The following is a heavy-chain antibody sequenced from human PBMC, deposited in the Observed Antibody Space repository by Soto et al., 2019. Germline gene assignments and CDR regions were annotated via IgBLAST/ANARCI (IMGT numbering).Heavy chain of an antibody. Sequence: ASVKVSCKASGGTFSSYTISWVRQAPGQGLEWMGRIIPILGIANYAQKFQGRVTITADKSTSTAYMELSSLRSEDTAVYYCASLKLSSSWYDGRYYYMDVWGKGTTVTVSS. V-gene: IGHV1-69*02. D-gene: IGHD6-13*01. CDR2: IIPILGIA. J-gene: IGHJ6*03. CDR3: ASLKLSSSWYDGRYYYMDV. CDR1: GGTFSSYT.